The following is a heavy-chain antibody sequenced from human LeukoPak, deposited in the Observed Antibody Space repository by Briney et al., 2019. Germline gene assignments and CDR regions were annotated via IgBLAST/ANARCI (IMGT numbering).Heavy chain of an antibody. D-gene: IGHD2-2*01. CDR3: ARETGVAEQNANWFFDF. V-gene: IGHV4-59*01. Sequence: SETLLLTCTVSGGSISTYYWSWIRQPPGKGLEWIGYIYHRGATKYNPSLKRRVTISVDTSKNQFSLNLDSVTAADTAVYYCARETGVAEQNANWFFDFWRRGTLVTVS. J-gene: IGHJ2*01. CDR2: IYHRGAT. CDR1: GGSISTYY.